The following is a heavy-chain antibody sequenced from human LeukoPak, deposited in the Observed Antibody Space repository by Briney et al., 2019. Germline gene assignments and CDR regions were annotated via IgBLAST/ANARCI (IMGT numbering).Heavy chain of an antibody. CDR1: GFTFSSYW. V-gene: IGHV3-74*01. J-gene: IGHJ4*02. Sequence: GGSLRLSCAASGFTFSSYWMHWVRQAPGKGLVWVSRINSDGSSTNDADSVKGRFTISRDNAKNTLYLQMNSLRVDDTAVYYCARDYTTAVAGKLLGYWGQGTLVTVSS. D-gene: IGHD6-19*01. CDR2: INSDGSST. CDR3: ARDYTTAVAGKLLGY.